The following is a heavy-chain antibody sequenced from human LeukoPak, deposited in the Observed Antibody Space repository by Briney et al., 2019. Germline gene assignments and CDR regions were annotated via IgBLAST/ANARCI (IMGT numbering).Heavy chain of an antibody. J-gene: IGHJ4*02. V-gene: IGHV4-59*01. CDR3: ARGGKEFCGGDCYFFDY. D-gene: IGHD2-21*02. CDR2: IYYSGST. CDR1: GGSISSYY. Sequence: SETLSLTCTVSGGSISSYYWSWIRQPPGKGLEWIGYIYYSGSTNYNPSLKSRVTISVDTSKNQFSLKLSSVTAADTAVYYCARGGKEFCGGDCYFFDYWGQGTLVTVSS.